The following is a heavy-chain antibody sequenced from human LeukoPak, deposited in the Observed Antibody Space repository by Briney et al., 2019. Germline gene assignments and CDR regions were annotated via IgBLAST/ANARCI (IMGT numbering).Heavy chain of an antibody. Sequence: GGSLRRSYADSGFTFRSYAMHSVRQAPGRGLDYVSAISSNGGSTYYANSVKGRFTISRDNSKNTLYLQMGSLRAEDMAVYYCARDRYYYDSSEFDYWGQGTLVTVSS. CDR3: ARDRYYYDSSEFDY. V-gene: IGHV3-64*01. J-gene: IGHJ4*02. CDR2: ISSNGGST. D-gene: IGHD3-22*01. CDR1: GFTFRSYA.